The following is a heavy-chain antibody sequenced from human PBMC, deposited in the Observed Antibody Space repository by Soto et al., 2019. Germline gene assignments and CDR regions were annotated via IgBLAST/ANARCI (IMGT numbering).Heavy chain of an antibody. Sequence: GGSLRLSCAASGFTFSSYAMSWVRQAPGKGLEWVSDISGSGGSTYYADSVKGWFTITRNTSKNTRYLQMNSLRAEDTAVYYRAKLYDRSGYYFRDYYGMDVLVQGTTVTVSS. CDR1: GFTFSSYA. CDR3: AKLYDRSGYYFRDYYGMDV. V-gene: IGHV3-23*01. D-gene: IGHD3-22*01. CDR2: ISGSGGST. J-gene: IGHJ6*02.